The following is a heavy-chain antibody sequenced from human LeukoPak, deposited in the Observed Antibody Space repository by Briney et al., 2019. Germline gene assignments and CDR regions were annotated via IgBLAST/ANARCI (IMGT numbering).Heavy chain of an antibody. V-gene: IGHV4-59*01. CDR2: IYYSGST. D-gene: IGHD6-19*01. Sequence: SETLSLTCTVSGGSISSYYRSWIRQPPGKGLEWIGYIYYSGSTNYNPSLKSRVTISVDTSKNQFSLKLSSVTAADTAVYYCARDSSGPDAFDIWGQGTMVTVSS. CDR3: ARDSSGPDAFDI. CDR1: GGSISSYY. J-gene: IGHJ3*02.